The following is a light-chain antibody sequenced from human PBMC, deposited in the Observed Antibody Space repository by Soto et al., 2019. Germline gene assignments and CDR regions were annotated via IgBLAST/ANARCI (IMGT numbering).Light chain of an antibody. V-gene: IGKV4-1*01. CDR3: QQYYSTLWT. Sequence: DIVMTQSPDSLAVSLGERATINCKSSQSVLYSSNDKNYLAWYQQKPGQPPKLLIYWASTRESGVPDRFSDSGSVTDFTLIISSLQAEDVAVYYCQQYYSTLWTFGQGTKVEIK. J-gene: IGKJ1*01. CDR2: WAS. CDR1: QSVLYSSNDKNY.